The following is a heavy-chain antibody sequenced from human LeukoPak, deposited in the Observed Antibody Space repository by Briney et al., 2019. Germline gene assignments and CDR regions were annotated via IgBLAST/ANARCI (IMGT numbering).Heavy chain of an antibody. Sequence: GGSLRLSCAASGFTFSSYAMHWVRQAPGKGLEWVAVISYDGSNKCYADSVKGRFTISRDNSKNTLYLQMNSLRAEDTAVYYCARENYDFWSGSAHGMDVWGQGITVTVSS. V-gene: IGHV3-30-3*01. CDR2: ISYDGSNK. CDR1: GFTFSSYA. D-gene: IGHD3-3*01. CDR3: ARENYDFWSGSAHGMDV. J-gene: IGHJ6*02.